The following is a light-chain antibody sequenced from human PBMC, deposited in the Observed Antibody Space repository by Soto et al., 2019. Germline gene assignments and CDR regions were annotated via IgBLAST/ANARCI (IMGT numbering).Light chain of an antibody. J-gene: IGKJ1*01. CDR2: DAS. CDR3: QQRSNWPPT. CDR1: QSVSSY. Sequence: EIVLTQSASTLSLSPGERATLSWRASQSVSSYLAWYQQKPGQAPRLLIYDASNRATGIPARFSGSGYGTDFTLTISSLETEDFAVYYCQQRSNWPPTFGQGTKVDIK. V-gene: IGKV3-11*01.